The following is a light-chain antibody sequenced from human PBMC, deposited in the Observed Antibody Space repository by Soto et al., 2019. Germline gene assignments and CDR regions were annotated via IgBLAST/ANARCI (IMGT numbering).Light chain of an antibody. Sequence: VLTQSPGTLSLSPGERATLSSRASQSVSSNYLAWYQRKPGQAPRLLIYGASSRATGIPDRFSGSGSGTDFTLTISRLEPEDFAVYYCQHYGRSRTFGQGAKVDIK. CDR2: GAS. V-gene: IGKV3-20*01. CDR1: QSVSSNY. J-gene: IGKJ1*01. CDR3: QHYGRSRT.